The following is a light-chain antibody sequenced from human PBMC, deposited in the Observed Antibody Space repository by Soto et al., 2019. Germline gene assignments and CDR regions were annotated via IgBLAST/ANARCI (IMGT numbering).Light chain of an antibody. Sequence: QPVLTQPPSASGTPGQRVTISCSGSSSNIGSKTVNWYQQLPGTAPKVLIYSNSERPSGVPDRFSGSKSGTSASLAISGLQSEDEADYYCATWDDSLSVVFGGGTKVTVL. V-gene: IGLV1-44*01. J-gene: IGLJ2*01. CDR2: SNS. CDR3: ATWDDSLSVV. CDR1: SSNIGSKT.